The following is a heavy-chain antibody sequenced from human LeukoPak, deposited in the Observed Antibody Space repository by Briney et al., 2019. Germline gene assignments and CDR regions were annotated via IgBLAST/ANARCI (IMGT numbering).Heavy chain of an antibody. V-gene: IGHV4-34*01. J-gene: IGHJ4*02. D-gene: IGHD6-13*01. CDR2: INHSGST. CDR1: GGSFGGYY. Sequence: PSETLSLTCAVYGGSFGGYYWSWIRQPPGKGLEWIGEINHSGSTNYNPSLKSRVTISVDTSKNQFSLKLSSVTAADTAVYYCARNLIPEQLVLNFWGQGTLVTVSS. CDR3: ARNLIPEQLVLNF.